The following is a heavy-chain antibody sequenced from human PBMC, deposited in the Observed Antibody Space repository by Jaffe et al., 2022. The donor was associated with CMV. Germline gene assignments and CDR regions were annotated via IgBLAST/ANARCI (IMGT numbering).Heavy chain of an antibody. CDR1: GFTFSSYW. D-gene: IGHD3-22*01. CDR2: INSDGSST. Sequence: EVQLVESGGGLVQPGGSLRLSCAASGFTFSSYWMHWVRQAPGKGLVWVSRINSDGSSTSYADSVKGRFTISRDNAKNTLYLQMNSLRAEDTAVYYCARGRIGSYYDSSGYHYWGQGTLVTVSS. V-gene: IGHV3-74*01. CDR3: ARGRIGSYYDSSGYHY. J-gene: IGHJ4*02.